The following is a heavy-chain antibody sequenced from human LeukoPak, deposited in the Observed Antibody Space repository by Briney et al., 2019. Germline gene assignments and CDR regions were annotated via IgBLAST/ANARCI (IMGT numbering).Heavy chain of an antibody. Sequence: GGSLRLSCAASGFIVSDHYMGWVRQAPGKGLDWVSVMYSSGNIHYADSVEGRFTISRDNAKNSLYLQMNSLRAEDTAVYYCARDPGSYYGSGSRYYYYYYMDVWGKGTTVTVSS. CDR3: ARDPGSYYGSGSRYYYYYYMDV. CDR2: MYSSGNI. V-gene: IGHV3-69-1*01. D-gene: IGHD3-10*01. J-gene: IGHJ6*03. CDR1: GFIVSDHY.